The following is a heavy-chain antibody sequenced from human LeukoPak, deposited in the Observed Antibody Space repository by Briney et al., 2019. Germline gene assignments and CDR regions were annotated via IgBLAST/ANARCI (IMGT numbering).Heavy chain of an antibody. V-gene: IGHV1-69*13. CDR1: GDTGTFSSFA. D-gene: IGHD3-10*01. CDR3: AKDFMHYGSGRPYYMDV. Sequence: SVKVSCKASGDTGTFSSFAINWLRQAPGQGLEWMGGIFPIFATANYAQKFQGRLTITADESTSTVYMELNSLRSDDMAMYFCAKDFMHYGSGRPYYMDVWGEGTTVIISS. J-gene: IGHJ6*03. CDR2: IFPIFATA.